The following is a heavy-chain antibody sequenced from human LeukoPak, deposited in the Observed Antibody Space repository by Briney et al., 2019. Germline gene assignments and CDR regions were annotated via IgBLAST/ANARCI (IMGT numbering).Heavy chain of an antibody. Sequence: PSETLSLTCTVSGGSISSSNYYWDWIRQPPGKGLEWIGSIYYSGSTCYNPPLKSRVTISVDTSKNQFSLKLSSVTAADTAVYYCPRHSGLTVTTLPGGYWGQGTLVTVSS. CDR2: IYYSGST. V-gene: IGHV4-39*01. J-gene: IGHJ4*02. CDR3: PRHSGLTVTTLPGGY. D-gene: IGHD4-17*01. CDR1: GGSISSSNYY.